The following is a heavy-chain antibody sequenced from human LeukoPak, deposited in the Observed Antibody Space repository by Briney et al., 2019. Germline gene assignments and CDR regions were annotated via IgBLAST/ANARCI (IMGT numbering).Heavy chain of an antibody. Sequence: GESLKISCQGFGFSFSGYWIGWVRQMPGKGLEWMGIIYPGDSDTRYNPSFQGQVTISADKSISTAYLQWGSLKASDTAMYYCARGQQLDRDDYWGQGTLVTVSS. D-gene: IGHD1-1*01. CDR3: ARGQQLDRDDY. J-gene: IGHJ4*02. V-gene: IGHV5-51*01. CDR1: GFSFSGYW. CDR2: IYPGDSDT.